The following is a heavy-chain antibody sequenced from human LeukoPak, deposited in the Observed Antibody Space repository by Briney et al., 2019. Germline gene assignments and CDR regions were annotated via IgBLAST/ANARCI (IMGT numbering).Heavy chain of an antibody. CDR2: ISSTSSYI. Sequence: GGSLRLSCAASGFTFSSYSMNWVRQAPGKGLEWVSSISSTSSYIYYVDSVKGRFTISRDNAKNSLYLQMNSLRAEDTAVYYCARVYGSIYYYHGMDVWGQGTLVTVSS. CDR3: ARVYGSIYYYHGMDV. CDR1: GFTFSSYS. J-gene: IGHJ6*02. V-gene: IGHV3-21*01. D-gene: IGHD4-23*01.